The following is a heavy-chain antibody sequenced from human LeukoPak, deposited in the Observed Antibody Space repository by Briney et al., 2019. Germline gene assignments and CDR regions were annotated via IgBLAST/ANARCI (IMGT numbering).Heavy chain of an antibody. Sequence: SETLSLTCAVSGGSISSSNWWSWVRQPPGKGLEWIGEIYHSGSTNYNPSLKSRVTIPVDKSKNQFSLKLSSVTAADTAVYYCARKRYYYDSSDLNWFDPWGQGTLVTVSS. CDR2: IYHSGST. D-gene: IGHD3-22*01. V-gene: IGHV4-4*02. J-gene: IGHJ5*02. CDR3: ARKRYYYDSSDLNWFDP. CDR1: GGSISSSNW.